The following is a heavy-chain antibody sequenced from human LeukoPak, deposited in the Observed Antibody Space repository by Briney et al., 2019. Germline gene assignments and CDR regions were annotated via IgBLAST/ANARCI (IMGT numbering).Heavy chain of an antibody. J-gene: IGHJ4*02. CDR3: AKMPQLWFPRLDY. V-gene: IGHV3-23*01. Sequence: GGSLRLSCAASGFTVSSNYMSWVRQAPGKGLEWVSAISGSGGSTYYADSVKGRFTISRDNSKNTLYLQMNSLRAEDTAVYYCAKMPQLWFPRLDYWGQGTLVTVSS. CDR2: ISGSGGST. D-gene: IGHD5-18*01. CDR1: GFTVSSNY.